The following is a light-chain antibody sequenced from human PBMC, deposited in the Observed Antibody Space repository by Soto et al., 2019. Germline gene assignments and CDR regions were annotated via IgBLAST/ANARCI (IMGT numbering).Light chain of an antibody. V-gene: IGLV1-51*01. CDR2: DDN. CDR1: SSNIGGNS. J-gene: IGLJ1*01. CDR3: GSWDSSLSAYV. Sequence: QDGGTQPPSVSAAPGQNVTIACSGSSSNIGGNSVSWYQQLPGTAPKLLIYDDNKRPSGIPDRFSGSKSGTSATLGITGFQTGDEADYYCGSWDSSLSAYVFGTGTKVTVL.